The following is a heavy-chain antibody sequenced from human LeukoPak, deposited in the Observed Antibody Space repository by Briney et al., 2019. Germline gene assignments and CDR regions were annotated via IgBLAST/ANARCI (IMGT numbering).Heavy chain of an antibody. J-gene: IGHJ3*02. CDR2: ISAYNGNT. CDR3: ARALDYYDSSGYFFDI. V-gene: IGHV1-18*01. D-gene: IGHD3-22*01. Sequence: ASVKVSCKASGYTFTSYGISWVRQAPGQGLEWMGWISAYNGNTNYAQKLQGRVTMTTDASTSTAYMELRSLRSDDTAVNFCARALDYYDSSGYFFDIWGQGTMVTVSS. CDR1: GYTFTSYG.